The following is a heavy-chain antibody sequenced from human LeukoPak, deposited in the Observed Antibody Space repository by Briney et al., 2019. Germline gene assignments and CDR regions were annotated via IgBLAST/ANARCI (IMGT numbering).Heavy chain of an antibody. V-gene: IGHV1-18*01. CDR2: ISAYNGNT. D-gene: IGHD6-13*01. CDR1: GYIFTSYG. J-gene: IGHJ5*02. Sequence: ASVKVSCKASGYIFTSYGISWVRQAPGQGLEWVGWISAYNGNTNNAQKLQGRVTMTTDTSTSTAHMEQGSVRADDTAVCSSARLHNWGIAAAGKRSGFDPWGQGTLVTVSS. CDR3: ARLHNWGIAAAGKRSGFDP.